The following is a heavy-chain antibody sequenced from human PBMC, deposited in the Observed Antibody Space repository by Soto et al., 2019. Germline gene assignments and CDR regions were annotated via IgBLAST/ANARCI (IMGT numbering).Heavy chain of an antibody. D-gene: IGHD4-17*01. CDR3: ASMTTVATAAFDI. J-gene: IGHJ3*02. Sequence: SGPTLVNPTQTLTLTCTASGLSFGTSGVGVGWIRQPPGEALEWLALIYWNDDKRYSPSLKSSLTITKDTSKNQVVLTITNVDPVDTATYYCASMTTVATAAFDIWGQGTMVTVSS. CDR2: IYWNDDK. CDR1: GLSFGTSGVG. V-gene: IGHV2-5*01.